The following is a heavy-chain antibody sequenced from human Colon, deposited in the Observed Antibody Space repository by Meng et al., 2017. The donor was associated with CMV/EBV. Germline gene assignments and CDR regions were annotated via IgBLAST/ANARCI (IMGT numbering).Heavy chain of an antibody. J-gene: IGHJ5*01. D-gene: IGHD3-16*02. CDR3: ARGSLYGS. CDR1: GGSFSGYY. Sequence: TRSLTCAVYGGSFSGYYCTGIRQSPTKGLEWIGEIQHTGSTNYNPSLESRVTISIDTSKNQFSLKLTSVTPADTAVYFCARGSLYGSWGQGTLVTVSS. V-gene: IGHV4-34*01. CDR2: IQHTGST.